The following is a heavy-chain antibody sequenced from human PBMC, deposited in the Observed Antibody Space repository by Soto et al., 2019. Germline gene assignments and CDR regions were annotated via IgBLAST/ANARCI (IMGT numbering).Heavy chain of an antibody. J-gene: IGHJ4*02. Sequence: PWGSLRLSCAASGFTFISYEINCCRQSPFKWLEWVSYISSSGSTIYYADSVKGRFTISRDNAKNSLYLQMNSLRAEDTAVYYCARETNYDILTGLRGGAVDYWGQGTLVTVS. V-gene: IGHV3-48*03. CDR3: ARETNYDILTGLRGGAVDY. D-gene: IGHD3-9*01. CDR2: ISSSGSTI. CDR1: GFTFISYE.